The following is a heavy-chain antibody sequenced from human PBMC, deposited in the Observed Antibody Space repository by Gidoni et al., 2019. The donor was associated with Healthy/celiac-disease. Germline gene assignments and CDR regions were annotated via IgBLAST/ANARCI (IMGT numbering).Heavy chain of an antibody. CDR1: RFSLSTSGMC. V-gene: IGHV2-70*01. J-gene: IGHJ4*02. D-gene: IGHD1-26*01. CDR3: ARTPRVRATQTFDY. CDR2: IDWDDDK. Sequence: QVTLRESGPALVYPTQTITLTCSFSRFSLSTSGMCVSWIRQPPGKALEWLALIDWDDDKYYSTSLKTRLTISKDTSKNQVVLTMTNMDPVDTAAYYCARTPRVRATQTFDYWGQGTLVTVSS.